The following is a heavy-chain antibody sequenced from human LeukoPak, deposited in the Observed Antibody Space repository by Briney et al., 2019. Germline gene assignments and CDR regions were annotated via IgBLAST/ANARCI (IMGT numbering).Heavy chain of an antibody. V-gene: IGHV3-21*01. CDR3: ARGGCTTTSCYLFDY. CDR2: ISSSSTYI. D-gene: IGHD2-2*01. J-gene: IGHJ4*02. Sequence: PGGSLRLSRVTSGFTFSSYSMNWVRQAPGKGLEWVSSISSSSTYIYYADSVKGRFTISRDNAKNSLYLQLNSLRAEDTAVYYCARGGCTTTSCYLFDYWGQGTLVTVSS. CDR1: GFTFSSYS.